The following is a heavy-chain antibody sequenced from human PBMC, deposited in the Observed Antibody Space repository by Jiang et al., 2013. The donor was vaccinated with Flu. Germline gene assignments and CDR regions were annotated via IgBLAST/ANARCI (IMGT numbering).Heavy chain of an antibody. CDR3: ARYYDSTGGHFDY. D-gene: IGHD3-22*01. CDR1: GDSVSSNSAG. J-gene: IGHJ4*02. CDR2: TYYRSKWYN. V-gene: IGHV6-1*01. Sequence: SQTLSLTCVISGDSVSSNSAGWNWIRQSPVRGLEWLGRTYYRSKWYNDYAVSVKGRITISPDTSKNQFSLQLNSVTPEDTAVYYCARYYDSTGGHFDYWGQGILVTVSS.